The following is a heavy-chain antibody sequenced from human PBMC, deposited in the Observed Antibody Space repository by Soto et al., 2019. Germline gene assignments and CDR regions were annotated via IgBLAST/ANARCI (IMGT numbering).Heavy chain of an antibody. CDR1: GYAFTGYY. V-gene: IGHV1-2*06. Sequence: GGSVKVSFKASGYAFTGYYMHLVRQAPGQGLEWMGRINPNSGGTNYAQKFQGRVTMTRDTSISTAYMELSRLRSDDTAVYYCARGLAAAGTLGWFDPWGQGTLVTSPQ. CDR3: ARGLAAAGTLGWFDP. CDR2: INPNSGGT. D-gene: IGHD6-13*01. J-gene: IGHJ5*02.